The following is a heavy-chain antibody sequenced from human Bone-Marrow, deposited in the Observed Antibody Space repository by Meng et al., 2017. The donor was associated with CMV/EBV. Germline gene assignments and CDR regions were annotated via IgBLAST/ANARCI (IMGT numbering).Heavy chain of an antibody. J-gene: IGHJ2*01. V-gene: IGHV1-8*03. CDR3: ASRAGYGGGSYWYFDL. D-gene: IGHD2-21*01. CDR2: MNPNSGNT. Sequence: ASVKVSCKASGYTFTSYDINWVRQATGQGLEWMGWMNPNSGNTGYAQKFQGRVTITRNTSISTAYMELSSLRSEDTAVYYCASRAGYGGGSYWYFDLWGRGTRVTGYS. CDR1: GYTFTSYD.